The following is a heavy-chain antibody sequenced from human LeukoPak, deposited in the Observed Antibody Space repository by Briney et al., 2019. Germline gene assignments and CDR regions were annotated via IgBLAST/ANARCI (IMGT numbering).Heavy chain of an antibody. V-gene: IGHV3-30-3*01. D-gene: IGHD3-10*01. J-gene: IGHJ4*02. CDR2: VSYDGSNK. Sequence: GGSLRLSCAASGFTFSNNAMHWVRRAPGKGLEWVAVVSYDGSNKYYGDSVEGRFSISRDNSKNTLYLQMNSLRHDDTAVYYCARDLYSFGSGAGTMDYFDYWGQGTLVTVSS. CDR3: ARDLYSFGSGAGTMDYFDY. CDR1: GFTFSNNA.